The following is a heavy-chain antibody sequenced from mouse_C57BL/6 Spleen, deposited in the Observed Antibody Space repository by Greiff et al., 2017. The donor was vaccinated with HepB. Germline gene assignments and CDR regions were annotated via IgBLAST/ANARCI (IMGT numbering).Heavy chain of an antibody. J-gene: IGHJ2*01. CDR3: TTGTTVVQADYFDY. CDR1: GFNIKDDY. D-gene: IGHD1-1*01. CDR2: IDPENGDT. V-gene: IGHV14-4*01. Sequence: VQLKQSGAELVRPGASVKLSCTASGFNIKDDYMHWVKQRPEQGLEWIGWIDPENGDTEYASKFQGKATITADTSSNTAYLQLSSLTSEDTAVYYCTTGTTVVQADYFDYWGQGTTLTVSS.